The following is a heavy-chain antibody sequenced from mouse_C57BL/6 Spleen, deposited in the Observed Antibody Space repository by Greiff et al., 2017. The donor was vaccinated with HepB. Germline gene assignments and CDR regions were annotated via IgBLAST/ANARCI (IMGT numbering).Heavy chain of an antibody. J-gene: IGHJ2*01. CDR3: ARLLRHYFDY. V-gene: IGHV1-19*01. D-gene: IGHD1-2*01. CDR1: GYTFTDYY. CDR2: INPYNGGT. Sequence: EVQLQQSGPVLVKPGASVKMSCKASGYTFTDYYMNWVKQSHGKSLEWIGVINPYNGGTSYNQKFKGKATLTVDKSSSTAYMELNSLTSEDSAVYYCARLLRHYFDYWGQSTTLTVSS.